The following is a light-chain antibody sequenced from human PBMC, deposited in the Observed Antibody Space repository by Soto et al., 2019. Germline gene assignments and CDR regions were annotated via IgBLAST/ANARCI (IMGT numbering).Light chain of an antibody. J-gene: IGLJ1*01. Sequence: QSVLTQPASVSGSPGQSITISCTGTSSDVGGYNYVSWYQHHPGKAPKLMIFGVTSRPSGVSNRFSGSKSGNTASLTISGLQAEDEADYYCSSYTIINSYVFGTGTKVTVL. CDR2: GVT. V-gene: IGLV2-14*01. CDR3: SSYTIINSYV. CDR1: SSDVGGYNY.